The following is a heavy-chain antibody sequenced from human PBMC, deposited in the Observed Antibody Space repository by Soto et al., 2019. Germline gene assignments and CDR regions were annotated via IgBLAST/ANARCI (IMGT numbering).Heavy chain of an antibody. V-gene: IGHV1-2*04. CDR2: INPNSGGT. Sequence: ASVNVSCKASGYTFTGYYMHWVRQAPGQGLEWMGWINPNSGGTNYAQKFQGWVTMTRDTSISTAYMELSRLRSDDTAVYYCARRSLIISSSSSLQDAFDIWGQGTMVTVSS. J-gene: IGHJ3*02. CDR3: ARRSLIISSSSSLQDAFDI. D-gene: IGHD6-6*01. CDR1: GYTFTGYY.